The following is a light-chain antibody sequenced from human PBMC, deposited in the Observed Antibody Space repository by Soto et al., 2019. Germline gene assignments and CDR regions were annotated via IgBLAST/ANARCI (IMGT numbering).Light chain of an antibody. CDR3: AAWDDSLHAVV. J-gene: IGLJ2*01. CDR1: NSNIGSNT. CDR2: NND. Sequence: QSVLTQPPSASGTPGQRVTISCSGSNSNIGSNTVNWYQQLPGTAPKLLISNNDQRPSGVPDRFSGSKSGTSASLAISGLQSDDESDYYCAAWDDSLHAVVFGGGTKLTVL. V-gene: IGLV1-44*01.